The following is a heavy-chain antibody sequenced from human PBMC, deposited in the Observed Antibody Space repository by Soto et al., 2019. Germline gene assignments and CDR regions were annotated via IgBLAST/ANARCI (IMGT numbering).Heavy chain of an antibody. CDR1: GFSLSTTGVG. V-gene: IGHV2-5*02. J-gene: IGHJ4*02. Sequence: QITLKESGPPLVKPTQTLTLTCTFSGFSLSTTGVGVGWIRQPPGKALDWLALIYWDDDKRYSPSLKSRLTITKDTSKNPVVLTMTNAHPIDTATYYCVNATQVTSGGDYWGQGTLVTVSS. D-gene: IGHD4-17*01. CDR3: VNATQVTSGGDY. CDR2: IYWDDDK.